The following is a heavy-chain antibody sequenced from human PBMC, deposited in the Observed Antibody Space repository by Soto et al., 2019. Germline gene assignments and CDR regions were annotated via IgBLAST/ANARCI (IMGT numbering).Heavy chain of an antibody. CDR3: GSSASPDAY. V-gene: IGHV3-48*01. D-gene: IGHD3-22*01. Sequence: EVQLVESGGGLVQPGGSLRLSCVASGFIFNSYSMNWVRQAPGKGLEWISYINSGSTSVFYADSVKGRFTISRDNAKNSLYLQMNSLRAEDTAVYYCGSSASPDAYWGQGTLGTFSS. CDR1: GFIFNSYS. J-gene: IGHJ4*02. CDR2: INSGSTSV.